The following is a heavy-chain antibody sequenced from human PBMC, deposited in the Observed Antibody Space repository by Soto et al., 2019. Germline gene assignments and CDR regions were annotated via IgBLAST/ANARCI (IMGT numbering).Heavy chain of an antibody. V-gene: IGHV3-23*01. CDR1: GFTFSSYA. J-gene: IGHJ3*02. CDR3: AKDYYGSGSYDAFDI. CDR2: ISGSGGST. Sequence: PGGSLTLSCAASGFTFSSYAMSWVRQAPGKGLEWVSAISGSGGSTYYADSVKGRFTISRDNSKNTLYLQMNSLRAEDTAVYYCAKDYYGSGSYDAFDIWGQGTMVTVSS. D-gene: IGHD3-10*01.